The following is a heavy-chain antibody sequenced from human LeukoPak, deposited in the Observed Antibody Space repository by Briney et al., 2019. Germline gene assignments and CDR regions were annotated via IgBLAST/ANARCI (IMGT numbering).Heavy chain of an antibody. CDR3: ARVRRGVIVDY. Sequence: PSETLSLTCAIYGGSFSSYYWSWIRQPAGKGLEWIGYIYYSGSTNYNPSLKSRVTISVDTSKNQFSLKLSSVTAADTAVYYCARVRRGVIVDYWGQGTLVTVSS. V-gene: IGHV4-59*01. CDR1: GGSFSSYY. CDR2: IYYSGST. J-gene: IGHJ4*02. D-gene: IGHD3-10*01.